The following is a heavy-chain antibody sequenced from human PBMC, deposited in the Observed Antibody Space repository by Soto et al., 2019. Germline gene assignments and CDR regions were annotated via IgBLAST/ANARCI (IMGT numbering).Heavy chain of an antibody. CDR2: IYPGDSDT. CDR3: ARPFDSSGRFDS. D-gene: IGHD6-19*01. Sequence: GESLKISCKGSGYSFTSYWIGWVRQMPEKGLEWMGIIYPGDSDTRYSPSFQGQATISADKSISTAYLQWSSLKASDTALYFCARPFDSSGRFDSWGQGTLVTVSS. CDR1: GYSFTSYW. V-gene: IGHV5-51*01. J-gene: IGHJ5*01.